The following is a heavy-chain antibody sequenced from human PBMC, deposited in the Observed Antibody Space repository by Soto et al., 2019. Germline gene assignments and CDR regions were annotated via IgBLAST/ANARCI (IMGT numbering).Heavy chain of an antibody. V-gene: IGHV1-18*01. D-gene: IGHD6-19*01. J-gene: IGHJ6*03. Sequence: QDQLVQSGVEVKKPGASVKVSCKASGYSFTNYGITWVRQAPGQGFEWMGWISAYNGNTNYAQKFQGRGTMTTDASTSTAYLELRSLISDDTAVYYCARDRGVAPPVAVNTHYYYCMDVWGKGTTVTVSS. CDR3: ARDRGVAPPVAVNTHYYYCMDV. CDR2: ISAYNGNT. CDR1: GYSFTNYG.